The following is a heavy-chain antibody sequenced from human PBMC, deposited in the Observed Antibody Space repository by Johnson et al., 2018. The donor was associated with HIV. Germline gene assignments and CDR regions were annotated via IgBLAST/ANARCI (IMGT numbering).Heavy chain of an antibody. V-gene: IGHV3-30*03. Sequence: QVQLVESGGGVVQPGRSLRLSCAASGLTFSSYGMHWVRQAPGKGLEWVAVISYDGSNKYYADSVKGRFTISRDNSKNTLYLQMNSLRAEDTAVYYCARGLGDSSGYTNAFDIWGQGTMVTVSS. CDR3: ARGLGDSSGYTNAFDI. J-gene: IGHJ3*02. D-gene: IGHD3-22*01. CDR2: ISYDGSNK. CDR1: GLTFSSYG.